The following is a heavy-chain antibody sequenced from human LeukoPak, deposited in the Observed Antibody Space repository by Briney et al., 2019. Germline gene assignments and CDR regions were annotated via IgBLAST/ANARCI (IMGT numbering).Heavy chain of an antibody. Sequence: GGSLSLSCAASGFTFDDYGMSWVRQAPGKGLEWGSGINWNGGGTGYADSVKGRFTISRDNAKNSLYLQMNSLRAEDTALYYCARVRGKQWLLFDYWGQGTLVTVSS. CDR1: GFTFDDYG. J-gene: IGHJ4*02. V-gene: IGHV3-20*04. CDR3: ARVRGKQWLLFDY. D-gene: IGHD6-19*01. CDR2: INWNGGGT.